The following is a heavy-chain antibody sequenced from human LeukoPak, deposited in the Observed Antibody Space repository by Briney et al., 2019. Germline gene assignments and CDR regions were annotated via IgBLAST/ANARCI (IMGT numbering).Heavy chain of an antibody. Sequence: ASVKVSCKASGGTFSSYAISWVRQAPGQGLEWMGGIIPIFGTANYAQKFQGRVTITADKSTSTAYMELSSLRSEDTAVYYCARGYCSGGSCYSTSTNWFDPWGQGTLVTVSS. CDR2: IIPIFGTA. D-gene: IGHD2-15*01. CDR1: GGTFSSYA. V-gene: IGHV1-69*06. CDR3: ARGYCSGGSCYSTSTNWFDP. J-gene: IGHJ5*02.